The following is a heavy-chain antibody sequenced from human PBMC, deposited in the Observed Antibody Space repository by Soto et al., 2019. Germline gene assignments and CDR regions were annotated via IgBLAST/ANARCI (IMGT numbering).Heavy chain of an antibody. CDR1: GFTFSSYA. CDR3: AKGGIGDPGGVDY. D-gene: IGHD1-26*01. Sequence: EVQLLESGGGLVQPGGSLRLSCAASGFTFSSYAMTWVRQAPGKGLGWVSSLNGGGSSRYYADSVKGRLTITRDNSKNTVFLQMNSLRAEDTALYYCAKGGIGDPGGVDYWGQGTLVTVSS. V-gene: IGHV3-23*01. CDR2: LNGGGSSR. J-gene: IGHJ4*02.